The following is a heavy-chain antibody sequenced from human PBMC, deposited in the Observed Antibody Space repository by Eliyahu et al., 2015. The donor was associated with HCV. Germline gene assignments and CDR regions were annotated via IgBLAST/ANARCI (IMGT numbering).Heavy chain of an antibody. CDR3: ARDYDFWSGIPQGWFDP. V-gene: IGHV3-7*01. Sequence: EVQLVESGGGLVQPGGSLRLSCXASGFXFSSYWMXWVRQAPGKGLEWVANIKQDGXEKYYVDSVKGRFTISRDNAKNSLYLQMNSLRAEDTAVYYCARDYDFWSGIPQGWFDPWGQGTLVTVSS. CDR1: GFXFSSYW. D-gene: IGHD3-3*01. J-gene: IGHJ5*02. CDR2: IKQDGXEK.